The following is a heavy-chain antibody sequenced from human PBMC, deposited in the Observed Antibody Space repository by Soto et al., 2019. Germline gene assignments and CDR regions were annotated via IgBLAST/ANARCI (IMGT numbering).Heavy chain of an antibody. CDR2: IYYNGNI. CDR3: ASGRVYFGSEY. J-gene: IGHJ4*02. CDR1: GGSITSYY. Sequence: QVQLQESGPGLVKPLETLSLTCTVPGGSITSYYWSWVRQPPGKGLEWIGYIYYNGNINYNPSRRSRLTLSLYTSKKLLSLRLSSVTAAGAAVYYCASGRVYFGSEYWGQGSLVTVSS. V-gene: IGHV4-59*01. D-gene: IGHD3-10*01.